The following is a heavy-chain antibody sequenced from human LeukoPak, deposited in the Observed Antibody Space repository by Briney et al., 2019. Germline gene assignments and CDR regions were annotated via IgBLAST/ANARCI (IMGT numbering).Heavy chain of an antibody. CDR3: AREGGYGGVFDY. CDR1: RFAFSSYW. J-gene: IGHJ4*02. D-gene: IGHD5-12*01. Sequence: GGSLRLSCAASRFAFSSYWMTWVRQAPGKGLEWVANIKQDGSEKYYVGSVKGRFTISRDNTKNSLYLQMNSLRAEDTAVYYCAREGGYGGVFDYWGQGTLVTVSS. CDR2: IKQDGSEK. V-gene: IGHV3-7*05.